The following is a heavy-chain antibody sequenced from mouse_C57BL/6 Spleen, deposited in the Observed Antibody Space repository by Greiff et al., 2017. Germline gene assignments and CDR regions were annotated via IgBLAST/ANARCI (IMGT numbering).Heavy chain of an antibody. CDR1: GFTFSSYA. V-gene: IGHV5-4*01. J-gene: IGHJ1*03. CDR3: AREKGNWYFDV. CDR2: ISDGGSYT. Sequence: DVKLVESGGGLVKPGGSLKLSCAASGFTFSSYAMSWVRQTPEKRLEWVATISDGGSYTYYPDNVKGRFTISRDNAKNNLYLQMSHLKSEDTAMYYCAREKGNWYFDVWGTGTTVTVSS.